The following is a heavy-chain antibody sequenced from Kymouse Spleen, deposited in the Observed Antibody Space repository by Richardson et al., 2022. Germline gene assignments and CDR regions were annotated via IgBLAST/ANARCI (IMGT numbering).Heavy chain of an antibody. J-gene: IGHJ4*02. CDR2: IYYSGST. CDR3: ARHETELELFFDY. CDR1: GGSISSSSYY. V-gene: IGHV4-39*01. D-gene: IGHD1-7*01. Sequence: QLQLQESGPGLVKPSETLSLTCTVSGGSISSSSYYWGWIRQPPGKGLEWIGSIYYSGSTYYNPSLKSRVTISVDTSKNQFSLKLSSVTAADTAVYYCARHETELELFFDYWGQGTLVTVSS.